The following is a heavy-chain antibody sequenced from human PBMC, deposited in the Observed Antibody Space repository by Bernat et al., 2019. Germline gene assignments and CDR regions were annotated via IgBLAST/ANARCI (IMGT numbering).Heavy chain of an antibody. CDR1: GFTFDDYG. Sequence: EVQLVESGGGVVRPGGSLRLSCAASGFTFDDYGMSWVRQAPGKGLEWVSGINWNGGSTGYADSVEGRFTISRDNAKNSLYLQMNSLRAEDTALYHCARARGSGIAVAGEEWGQGTLVTVSS. D-gene: IGHD6-19*01. V-gene: IGHV3-20*01. CDR2: INWNGGST. J-gene: IGHJ4*02. CDR3: ARARGSGIAVAGEE.